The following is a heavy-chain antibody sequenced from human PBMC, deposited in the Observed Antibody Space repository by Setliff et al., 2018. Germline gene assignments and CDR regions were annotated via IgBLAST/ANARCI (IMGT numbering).Heavy chain of an antibody. D-gene: IGHD5-18*01. CDR1: GGTFSSYG. CDR3: AREGVDTRSSTDYRYYMDV. Sequence: ASVKVSCKASGGTFSSYGISWVRQAPGQGLEWMSGTIPIFGSTNYAQKFQDRVTIITDESTSTAYMELRSLRTEDTAVYYCAREGVDTRSSTDYRYYMDVWGKGTTVTVSS. J-gene: IGHJ6*03. CDR2: TIPIFGST. V-gene: IGHV1-69*05.